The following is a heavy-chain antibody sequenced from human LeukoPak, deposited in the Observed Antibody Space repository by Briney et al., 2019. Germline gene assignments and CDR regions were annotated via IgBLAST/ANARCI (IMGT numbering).Heavy chain of an antibody. V-gene: IGHV4-59*12. CDR2: IHYNGIT. CDR3: ARDYSSDFVFDY. J-gene: IGHJ4*02. D-gene: IGHD2-15*01. Sequence: SETLSLTCTVSGSMYNYYWSWIRQPPGKGLEWIGYIHYNGITNYSPSLKSRVTMSLDTSKNQVSLKLNSVSAADTAVYYCARDYSSDFVFDYWGQGTLVAVSS. CDR1: GSMYNYY.